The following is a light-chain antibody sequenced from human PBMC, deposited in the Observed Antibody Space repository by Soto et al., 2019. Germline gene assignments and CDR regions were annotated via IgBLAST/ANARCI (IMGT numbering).Light chain of an antibody. J-gene: IGKJ1*01. CDR1: QSISYW. CDR3: QQDKSYSPWT. V-gene: IGKV1-5*01. Sequence: DIQMTQSPSTLSAAVGDRVTISCRASQSISYWLAWYQQKPGKAPKRLIYDASSLERSVPSRFSGSGSGPEVTLIISRLQRGDFAPYSCQQDKSYSPWTFGHGTLGEIK. CDR2: DAS.